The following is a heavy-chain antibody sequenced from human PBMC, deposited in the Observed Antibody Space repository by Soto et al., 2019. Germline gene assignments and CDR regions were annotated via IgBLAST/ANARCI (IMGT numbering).Heavy chain of an antibody. CDR3: ARGHGSLHDAFDI. D-gene: IGHD3-10*01. Sequence: QVQLVQSGAEVKKPGASVKVSCKASGYTFTNYDIHWVRQATGQGLEWMGWINPNSGNIGYAEKFQGRVIMTRNTSISTDYMEVTSLRSEDTAVYYCARGHGSLHDAFDIWGQGTMVTVSS. CDR2: INPNSGNI. V-gene: IGHV1-8*01. J-gene: IGHJ3*02. CDR1: GYTFTNYD.